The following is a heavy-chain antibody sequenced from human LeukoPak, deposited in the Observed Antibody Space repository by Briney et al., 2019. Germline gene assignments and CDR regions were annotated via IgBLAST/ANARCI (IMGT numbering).Heavy chain of an antibody. V-gene: IGHV3-53*04. CDR2: IFSRGST. CDR3: TSSSPTSYSDY. D-gene: IGHD6-13*01. CDR1: GFSVGSNY. J-gene: IGHJ4*02. Sequence: QSGGSLRLSCAASGFSVGSNYMNWVRQAPGKGLECVSVIFSRGSTYYADSVKSRFTISRHNSENTPYLQMNSLRVEDTAVYYCTSSSPTSYSDYWGQGTLVTVSS.